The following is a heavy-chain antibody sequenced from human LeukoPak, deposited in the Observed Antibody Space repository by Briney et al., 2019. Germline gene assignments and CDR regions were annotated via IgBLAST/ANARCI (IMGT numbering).Heavy chain of an antibody. CDR3: AGIVGATGSYYYYYMDV. D-gene: IGHD1-26*01. V-gene: IGHV4-61*02. CDR2: IYTSGST. Sequence: ASETLSLTCTVSGGSISSGSYYWSWIRQPAGKGLEWIGRIYTSGSTNYNPSLKSRVTISVDTSKNQFSLKLSSVTAADTAVYYCAGIVGATGSYYYYYMDVWGKGTTVTISS. CDR1: GGSISSGSYY. J-gene: IGHJ6*03.